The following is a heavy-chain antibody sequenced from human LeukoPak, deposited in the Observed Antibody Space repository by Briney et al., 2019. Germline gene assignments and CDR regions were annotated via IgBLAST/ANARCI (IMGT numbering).Heavy chain of an antibody. CDR1: GGSITSNTYF. CDR3: ARQTGSGLFILP. D-gene: IGHD3/OR15-3a*01. V-gene: IGHV4-39*01. Sequence: MPSETLSLTCIVSGGSITSNTYFWDWIRQTPGKGLEWIGSIYYTGNTYYNASLKSQVSISIDTSKNQFSLKLTSVTAADTAVYYCARQTGSGLFILPGGQGTLVTVSP. J-gene: IGHJ4*02. CDR2: IYYTGNT.